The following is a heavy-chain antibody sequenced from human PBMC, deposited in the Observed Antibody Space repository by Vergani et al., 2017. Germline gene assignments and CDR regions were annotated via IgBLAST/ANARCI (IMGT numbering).Heavy chain of an antibody. CDR2: IYYSGST. J-gene: IGHJ4*02. Sequence: QVQLQQWGAGLLKPSETLSLTCAVYGGSFSGYYWSWIRQHPGKGLEWIGYIYYSGSTYYNPSLKSRVTISVDTSKNQFSLKLSSVTAADTAVYYCARGSGGHLSPSRLYFDYWGQGTLVTVSS. CDR1: GGSFSGYY. D-gene: IGHD3-10*01. CDR3: ARGSGGHLSPSRLYFDY. V-gene: IGHV4-34*01.